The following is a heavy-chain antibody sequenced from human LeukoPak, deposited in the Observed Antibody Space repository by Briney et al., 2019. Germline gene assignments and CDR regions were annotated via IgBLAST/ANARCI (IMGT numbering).Heavy chain of an antibody. V-gene: IGHV3-64*05. D-gene: IGHD6-6*01. CDR3: VKGLDYSSSQMDS. Sequence: GRSLRLSCSASGFTFKSYAMHWVRQAPGKGLEYVSSINTNGANTYYADSVKGRFTISRDNSWNTVYVQMNSLTPEDTAVYYCVKGLDYSSSQMDSWGQGTLVTVSS. CDR2: INTNGANT. CDR1: GFTFKSYA. J-gene: IGHJ4*02.